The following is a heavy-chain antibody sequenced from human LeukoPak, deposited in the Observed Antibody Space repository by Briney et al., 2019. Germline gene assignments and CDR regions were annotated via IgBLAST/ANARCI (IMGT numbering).Heavy chain of an antibody. CDR2: ISWNSGSI. CDR1: GFTFDDYA. D-gene: IGHD4-23*01. V-gene: IGHV3-9*01. Sequence: GRPLRLSCAASGFTFDDYAMHWVRHAPGKGLEWVSGISWNSGSIGYADSVKGRFTISRDNAKNSLYLQMNSLRAEDTALYYCAKDGGYWGQGTLVTVSS. CDR3: AKDGGY. J-gene: IGHJ4*02.